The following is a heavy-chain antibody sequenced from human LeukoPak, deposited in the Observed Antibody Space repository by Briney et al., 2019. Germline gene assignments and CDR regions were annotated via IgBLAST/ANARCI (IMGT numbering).Heavy chain of an antibody. V-gene: IGHV1-2*02. Sequence: ASVKLSCKASGYTFTGYYMHWVRQAPGQGLEWMGWINPNSGGTNYAQKFQGRVTMTRDTSISTAYMELSRLRSDDAAVYYCASANDGGYSYDSWGQGTLVTVSS. CDR1: GYTFTGYY. CDR2: INPNSGGT. D-gene: IGHD5-18*01. J-gene: IGHJ4*02. CDR3: ASANDGGYSYDS.